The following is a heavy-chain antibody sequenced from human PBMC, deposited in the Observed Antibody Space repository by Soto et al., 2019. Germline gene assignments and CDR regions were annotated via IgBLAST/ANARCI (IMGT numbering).Heavy chain of an antibody. CDR2: IIPIFGTA. J-gene: IGHJ3*02. CDR3: ARENSGGSCYCDAFDI. D-gene: IGHD2-15*01. V-gene: IGHV1-69*13. Sequence: ASVKVSCKASGGTFSSYAISWVRQAPGQGLEWMGGIIPIFGTANYAQKFQGRVTITADESTSTAYMELSSLRSEDTAVYYCARENSGGSCYCDAFDIWGQGTMVTVSS. CDR1: GGTFSSYA.